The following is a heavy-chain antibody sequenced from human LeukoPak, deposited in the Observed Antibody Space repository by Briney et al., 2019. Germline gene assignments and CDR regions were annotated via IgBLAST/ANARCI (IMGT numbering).Heavy chain of an antibody. Sequence: TSETLSLTCTVSGFSISTNYYWGWIRQSPGKGLEWIGTISHSGSTYYNPSLKSRVTISMDTSKNQFSLKLTSVTAADTSVFYCARVGLTYFFDDWGQGTLVTVSS. J-gene: IGHJ5*02. D-gene: IGHD2/OR15-2a*01. CDR2: ISHSGST. CDR1: GFSISTNYY. V-gene: IGHV4-38-2*02. CDR3: ARVGLTYFFDD.